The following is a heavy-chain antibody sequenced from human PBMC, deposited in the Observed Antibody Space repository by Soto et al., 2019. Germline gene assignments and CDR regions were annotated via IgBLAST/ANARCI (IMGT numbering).Heavy chain of an antibody. CDR3: VKGVGVVVVAALDY. V-gene: IGHV3-64D*06. CDR1: GFTFSSYA. Sequence: GGSLRLSCSASGFTFSSYAMHWVRQAPGKGLEYVSAISSNGGSTYYADSVKGRFTISRDNSKNTLYLQMSSLRAEDTAVYYCVKGVGVVVVAALDYWGQGTLVTVSS. J-gene: IGHJ4*02. CDR2: ISSNGGST. D-gene: IGHD2-15*01.